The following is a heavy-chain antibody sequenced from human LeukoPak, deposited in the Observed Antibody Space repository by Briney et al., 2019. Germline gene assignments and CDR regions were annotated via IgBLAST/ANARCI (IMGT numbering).Heavy chain of an antibody. CDR3: ARDLYCTNCVCEEWFHP. V-gene: IGHV4-31*01. J-gene: IGHJ5*02. Sequence: PSQTLSLTCTVSGGSISSGGYYWSWLRQHPGKGLEWIGYIYYSGSTYYNPSLKSQFTISVDTSKNQFSLKLSSVTAADTAVYYCARDLYCTNCVCEEWFHPWGQGTLVTVSS. CDR2: IYYSGST. D-gene: IGHD2-8*01. CDR1: GGSISSGGYY.